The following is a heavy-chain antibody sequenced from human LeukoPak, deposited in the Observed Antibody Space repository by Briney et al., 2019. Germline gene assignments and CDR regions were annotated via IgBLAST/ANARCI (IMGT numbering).Heavy chain of an antibody. CDR3: AKGKFNWNQFYFDY. CDR2: MSGIGSGI. Sequence: GGSLRLTCAASGFTFISSAMNWVRQAPGKGLEWVSGMSGIGSGIFYGDSVKGRFTISRDNSKNTLYLQMDSLRAEDTAVYYCAKGKFNWNQFYFDYWGQGVLVTVSS. V-gene: IGHV3-23*01. J-gene: IGHJ4*02. D-gene: IGHD1-20*01. CDR1: GFTFISSA.